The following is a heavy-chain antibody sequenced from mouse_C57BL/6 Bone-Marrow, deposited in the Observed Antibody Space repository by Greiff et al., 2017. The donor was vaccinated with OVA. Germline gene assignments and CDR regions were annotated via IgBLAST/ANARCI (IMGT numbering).Heavy chain of an antibody. J-gene: IGHJ3*01. Sequence: EVKVVESGGGLVQPGGSMKLSCVASGFTFSNYWMNWVRQSPEKGLEWVAQIRLKSDNYATHYAESVKGRFTISRDDSKSSVYLQMNNLRAEDTGIYYCTMSGNGAYWGQGTLVTVSA. D-gene: IGHD1-3*01. CDR2: IRLKSDNYAT. CDR1: GFTFSNYW. CDR3: TMSGNGAY. V-gene: IGHV6-3*01.